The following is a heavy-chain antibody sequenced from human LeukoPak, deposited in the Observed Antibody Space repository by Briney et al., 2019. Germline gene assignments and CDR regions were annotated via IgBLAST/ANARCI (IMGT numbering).Heavy chain of an antibody. Sequence: GGSLRLSCAASGFTVSNNYMTWVRQAPGKGLEWVSLIYSGGSTYYADSVKGRFTISRDNSKNTVYLQMNSLRAEDTGVYYCARAGSHRNSGYDYWGQGTLVTVSS. CDR2: IYSGGST. CDR3: ARAGSHRNSGYDY. J-gene: IGHJ4*02. D-gene: IGHD5-12*01. V-gene: IGHV3-66*01. CDR1: GFTVSNNY.